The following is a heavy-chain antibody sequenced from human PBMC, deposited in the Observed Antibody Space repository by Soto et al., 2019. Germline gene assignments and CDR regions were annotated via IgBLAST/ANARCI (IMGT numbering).Heavy chain of an antibody. CDR2: INAGNGNT. J-gene: IGHJ4*02. CDR1: GYTFTSYA. Sequence: QVQLVQSGAEVKKPGVSVKVSCKASGYTFTSYAMHWVRQAPGQRLEWMGWINAGNGNTKYSQKFQGRVTITRDTSASTAYMELSSLRSEDTAVYYCARGSGLTYFDYWGQGTLVTVSS. V-gene: IGHV1-3*01. CDR3: ARGSGLTYFDY. D-gene: IGHD3-10*01.